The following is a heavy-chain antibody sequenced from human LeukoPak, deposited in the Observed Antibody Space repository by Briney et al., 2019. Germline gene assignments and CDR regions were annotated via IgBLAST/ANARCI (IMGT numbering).Heavy chain of an antibody. J-gene: IGHJ5*02. CDR3: ARVGPLYCTNGVCYGHSVWFDP. CDR2: INPNSGGT. D-gene: IGHD2-8*01. CDR1: GYTFTGYY. Sequence: GASVKVSCKASGYTFTGYYMHWVRQAPGQGLEWMVWINPNSGGTNYAQKFQGRVTMTRDTSISTAYMELSRLRSDDTAVYYCARVGPLYCTNGVCYGHSVWFDPWGQGTLVTVSS. V-gene: IGHV1-2*02.